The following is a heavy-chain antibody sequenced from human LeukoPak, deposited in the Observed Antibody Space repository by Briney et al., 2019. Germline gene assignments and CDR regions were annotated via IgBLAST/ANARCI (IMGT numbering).Heavy chain of an antibody. Sequence: PSETLSLTCTVSGGSISSGSYYWSWIRQPAGKGLEWIGRIYTSGSTNYNPSPKSRVTISVDTSKNQFSLKLSSVTAADTAVYYCARWRRDGYNHHFDYWGQGTLVTVSS. J-gene: IGHJ4*02. CDR2: IYTSGST. V-gene: IGHV4-61*02. CDR1: GGSISSGSYY. D-gene: IGHD5-24*01. CDR3: ARWRRDGYNHHFDY.